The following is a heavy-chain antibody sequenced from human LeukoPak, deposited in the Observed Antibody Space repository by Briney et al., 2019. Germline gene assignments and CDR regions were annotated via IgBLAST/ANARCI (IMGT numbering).Heavy chain of an antibody. J-gene: IGHJ4*02. V-gene: IGHV3-9*01. D-gene: IGHD2-8*02. CDR3: ATHSNDNTGTQYYFDY. Sequence: PGGSLRLSCAASGFTFDDYAMHWVRQAPGKGLEWVSGISWNSGSIGYADSVKGRFTISRDNAKSSLYLQMNSLRAEDTALHYCATHSNDNTGTQYYFDYWGQGTLVTVSS. CDR1: GFTFDDYA. CDR2: ISWNSGSI.